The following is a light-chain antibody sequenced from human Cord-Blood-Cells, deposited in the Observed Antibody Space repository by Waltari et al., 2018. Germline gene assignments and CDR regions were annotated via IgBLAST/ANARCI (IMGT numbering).Light chain of an antibody. J-gene: IGLJ2*01. CDR3: QAWDSSTVV. V-gene: IGLV3-1*01. CDR1: KLGDKY. CDR2: QDS. Sequence: SYELTQPPSVSVSPGQTASITCSGDKLGDKYARWYQQKPGQSPVLVIYQDSKRPSGVPERFAGYNSGNTATLTISGTQAMEEADYYCQAWDSSTVVFGGGTKLTI.